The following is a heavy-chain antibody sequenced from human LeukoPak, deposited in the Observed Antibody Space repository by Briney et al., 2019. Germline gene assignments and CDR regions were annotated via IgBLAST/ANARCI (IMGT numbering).Heavy chain of an antibody. J-gene: IGHJ6*03. CDR3: ARAGYNFYYYYYYMDV. CDR1: GFTVTGNY. CDR2: ISSSGSTI. V-gene: IGHV3-11*04. Sequence: GGSLRLSCAASGFTVTGNYMSWVRQAPGKGLEWVSYISSSGSTIYYADSVKGRFTISRDNAKNSLYLQMNSLRAEDTAVYYCARAGYNFYYYYYYMDVWGKGTTVTVSS. D-gene: IGHD5-24*01.